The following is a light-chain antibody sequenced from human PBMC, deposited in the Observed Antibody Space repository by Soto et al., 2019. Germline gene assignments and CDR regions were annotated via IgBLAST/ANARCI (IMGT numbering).Light chain of an antibody. J-gene: IGLJ3*02. CDR1: SSNIGAGYD. CDR3: QSYDSSLSGWV. CDR2: GNS. V-gene: IGLV1-40*01. Sequence: QSVLTQPPSESRAPGQRVTISCTGSSSNIGAGYDVHWYQQLPGTAPKLLIYGNSNRPSGVPDRFSGSKSGTSASLAITGLQAEDEAYYYCQSYDSSLSGWVFGGGTKVTFL.